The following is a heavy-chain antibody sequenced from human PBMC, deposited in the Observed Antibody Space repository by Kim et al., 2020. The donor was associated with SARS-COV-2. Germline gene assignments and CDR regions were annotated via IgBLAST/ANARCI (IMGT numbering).Heavy chain of an antibody. CDR1: GGSIRNYY. CDR2: IYYTGTT. Sequence: SETLSLTCTVSGGSIRNYYWNWVRQPPGMGLQWIGNIYYTGTTKYNPSLQSRVTMSLDTSKNQFSLRLTSVIAADTAVYYCARFDPPGGAVALDYWGQG. CDR3: ARFDPPGGAVALDY. V-gene: IGHV4-59*13. J-gene: IGHJ4*02. D-gene: IGHD6-19*01.